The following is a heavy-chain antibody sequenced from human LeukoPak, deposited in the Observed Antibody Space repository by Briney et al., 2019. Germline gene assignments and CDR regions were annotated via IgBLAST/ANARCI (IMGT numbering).Heavy chain of an antibody. CDR3: VVQSY. Sequence: GESLRLSCAASGFTFSNYVMIWVRQAPGKGLEWVSGITASGDSTYYGDSVKGRFTMSRDNSKNTVYLQMNSLRAEDTAVYYCVVQSYWGQGTLVTVSS. V-gene: IGHV3-23*01. CDR2: ITASGDST. J-gene: IGHJ4*02. D-gene: IGHD1-1*01. CDR1: GFTFSNYV.